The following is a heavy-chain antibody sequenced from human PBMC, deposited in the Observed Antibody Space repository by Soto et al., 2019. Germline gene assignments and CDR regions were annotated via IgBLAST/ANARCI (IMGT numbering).Heavy chain of an antibody. CDR3: GRGMSEGQIFYYLDY. CDR2: INHSGST. D-gene: IGHD3-9*01. Sequence: PSETLSLTCTVSGGSISSSSYYWSWIRQPPGKGLEWIGEINHSGSTNYNPSLKSRVTISEDTSKTQFSLKLSSVTAADTAVYYCGRGMSEGQIFYYLDYWRQGAVVTV. V-gene: IGHV4-39*07. CDR1: GGSISSSSYY. J-gene: IGHJ4*02.